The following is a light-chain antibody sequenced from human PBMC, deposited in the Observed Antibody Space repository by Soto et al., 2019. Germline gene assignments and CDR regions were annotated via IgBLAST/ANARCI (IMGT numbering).Light chain of an antibody. J-gene: IGKJ4*01. CDR2: AAS. Sequence: RQSPATLSVSPGEGATLSCRASQGIGDTLAWYQHKPGKAPKLLIYAASTLQSGVPSRISGSGSGTEFTLTISSLQPEDFATYYCQQLNSYTFGGGTKVDIK. V-gene: IGKV1-9*01. CDR1: QGIGDT. CDR3: QQLNSYT.